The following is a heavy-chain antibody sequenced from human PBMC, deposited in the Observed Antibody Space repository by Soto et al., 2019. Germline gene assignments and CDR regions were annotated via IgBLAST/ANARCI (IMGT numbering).Heavy chain of an antibody. D-gene: IGHD4-17*01. CDR1: GGSISSYY. CDR2: IYYSGCT. V-gene: IGHV4-59*01. Sequence: SETLSLTCTVSGGSISSYYWSWIRQPPGKGLEWIGYIYYSGCTNYNPSLKSRVTISVDTSKNQFSLKLSSVTAADTAVYYCARGPDMTNPLDYWGQGTPVTVPS. J-gene: IGHJ4*02. CDR3: ARGPDMTNPLDY.